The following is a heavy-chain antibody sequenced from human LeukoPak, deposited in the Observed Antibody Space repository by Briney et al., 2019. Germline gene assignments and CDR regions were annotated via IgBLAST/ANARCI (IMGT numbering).Heavy chain of an antibody. CDR3: AKERAYYSDSSGYYLVRAYDY. V-gene: IGHV3-23*01. CDR2: ISGSGGST. Sequence: GGSLRLSCAASGFTFSSYEMSWVRQAPGKGLEWVSAISGSGGSTYYADSVKGRFTISRDNSKNTLYLQMNSLRAEDTAVYYCAKERAYYSDSSGYYLVRAYDYWGQGTLVTVSS. D-gene: IGHD3-22*01. J-gene: IGHJ4*02. CDR1: GFTFSSYE.